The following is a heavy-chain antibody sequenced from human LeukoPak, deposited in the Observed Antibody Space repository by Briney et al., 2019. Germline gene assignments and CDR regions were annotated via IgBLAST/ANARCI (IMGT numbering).Heavy chain of an antibody. V-gene: IGHV4-30-4*08. CDR3: ARMNVGAINWIDP. CDR2: IYYSGST. D-gene: IGHD1-26*01. Sequence: SETLSLTCTVSGGSISSYYWSWIRQPPGKDLEWIGYIYYSGSTYYNPSLTSRVTISLDTSKNQFSLKLSSVTAADTAVYFCARMNVGAINWIDPWGQGTLVTASS. J-gene: IGHJ5*02. CDR1: GGSISSYY.